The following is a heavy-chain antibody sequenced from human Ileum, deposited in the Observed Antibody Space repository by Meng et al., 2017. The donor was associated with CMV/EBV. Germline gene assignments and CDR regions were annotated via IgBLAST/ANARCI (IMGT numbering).Heavy chain of an antibody. D-gene: IGHD1-20*01. CDR3: ASHWGLTASGY. Sequence: GGSLRLSCVASGFSFSTYSMNWVRQAPGKGLEWVSSIRSSSTYTFYAESVRGRFTVSRDNAKNSLYLQMNSLRAEDTAVYYCASHWGLTASGYWGQGMRVTGSS. V-gene: IGHV3-21*01. J-gene: IGHJ4*02. CDR2: IRSSSTYT. CDR1: GFSFSTYS.